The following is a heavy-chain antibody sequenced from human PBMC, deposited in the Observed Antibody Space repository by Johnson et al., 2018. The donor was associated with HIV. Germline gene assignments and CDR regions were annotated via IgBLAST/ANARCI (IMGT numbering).Heavy chain of an antibody. CDR2: ISYDGSKK. J-gene: IGHJ3*02. CDR3: ARGRKDIEAADGLDNDGRDM. Sequence: VQLVESGGGVVQPGRSLTIYCAVSEFRLSNYAMHWLRLGPGTGLQWAAVISYDGSKKFYAESVRGRFTSSIDNSKNTGYLQMDSISGADTAVYYCARGRKDIEAADGLDNDGRDMWGRGTLVTV. V-gene: IGHV3-30*03. D-gene: IGHD6-25*01. CDR1: EFRLSNYA.